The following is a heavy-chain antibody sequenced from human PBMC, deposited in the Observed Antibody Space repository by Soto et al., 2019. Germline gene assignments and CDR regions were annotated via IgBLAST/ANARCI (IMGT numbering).Heavy chain of an antibody. J-gene: IGHJ5*02. CDR3: ARLRYYGSGSYSSWFDP. D-gene: IGHD3-10*01. CDR1: GGSISSGGYY. Sequence: PSETLSLTCTVSGGSISSGGYYWRWIRQHPGKGLEWIGYIYYSGSTYYNPSLKSRVTISVDTSKNQFSLKLSSVTAADTAVYYCARLRYYGSGSYSSWFDPWGQGTLVTVSS. CDR2: IYYSGST. V-gene: IGHV4-31*03.